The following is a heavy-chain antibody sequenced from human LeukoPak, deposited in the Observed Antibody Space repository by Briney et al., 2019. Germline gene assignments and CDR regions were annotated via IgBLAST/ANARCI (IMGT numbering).Heavy chain of an antibody. V-gene: IGHV3-74*01. CDR2: ISGDGSNR. D-gene: IGHD1-26*01. CDR3: AKALDYSGSYSVDY. Sequence: GGSLRLSCAASGFTFSPYWIHWVRQAPGKGLMWVSIISGDGSNRRYADSVKGRFTISRDNAKNTLYLQMNSLRAEDTAVYYCAKALDYSGSYSVDYWGQGTLVTVSS. J-gene: IGHJ4*02. CDR1: GFTFSPYW.